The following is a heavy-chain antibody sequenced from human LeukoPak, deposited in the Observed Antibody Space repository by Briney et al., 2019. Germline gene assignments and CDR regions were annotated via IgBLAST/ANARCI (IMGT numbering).Heavy chain of an antibody. Sequence: ASVKVSCKASGGTFSSYAISWVRQAPGQGLEWMGGIIPIFGTANYAQKFQGRVTITADESTSTAYMELSSLRSEDTAVYYCARESWPLRYWGFDYWGQGTLVTVSS. V-gene: IGHV1-69*01. J-gene: IGHJ4*02. CDR1: GGTFSSYA. D-gene: IGHD3-9*01. CDR2: IIPIFGTA. CDR3: ARESWPLRYWGFDY.